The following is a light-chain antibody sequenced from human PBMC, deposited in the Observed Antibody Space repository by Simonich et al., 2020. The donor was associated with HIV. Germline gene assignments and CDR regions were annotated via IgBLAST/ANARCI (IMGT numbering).Light chain of an antibody. V-gene: IGLV2-23*01. CDR3: CSYAGSNTYV. J-gene: IGLJ1*01. CDR1: SSDVGSYNL. CDR2: DGS. Sequence: QSALTQPASVSASPGQSITISCPGTSSDVGSYNLFSWYQQHPGKAPKPMIYDGSRRPSGVSDRFSGSKSGNRASLTISGLQAEDEADYYCCSYAGSNTYVFGTGTKVTVL.